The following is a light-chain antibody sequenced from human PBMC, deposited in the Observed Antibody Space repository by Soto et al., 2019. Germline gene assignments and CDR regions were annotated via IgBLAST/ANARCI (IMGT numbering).Light chain of an antibody. CDR1: QSISRLY. Sequence: EIVLTQSPGTLSLSPGEGATLSCRASQSISRLYLSWYQQKPGQPPRLLIYDGSTRATGIPDRFSGSGSGTDFTLTISKLEPGDFAVYYCQQYDTSDKWTLGQGTKVDIK. J-gene: IGKJ1*01. CDR3: QQYDTSDKWT. V-gene: IGKV3-20*01. CDR2: DGS.